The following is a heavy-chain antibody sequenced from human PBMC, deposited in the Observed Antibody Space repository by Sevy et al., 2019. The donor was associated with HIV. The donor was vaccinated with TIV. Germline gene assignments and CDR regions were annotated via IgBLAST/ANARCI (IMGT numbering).Heavy chain of an antibody. CDR1: GFTFSSYN. CDR2: ISSSSTNI. D-gene: IGHD5-18*01. V-gene: IGHV3-21*01. CDR3: ARERGYSYGYEDY. J-gene: IGHJ4*02. Sequence: GGCLRLSCAASGFTFSSYNMNWVRQAPGKGLEWVSSISSSSTNIYYADSVKGRFTISRDNAKKSLYLQMNSLRAEETAVYYCARERGYSYGYEDYWGQGTLVIVSS.